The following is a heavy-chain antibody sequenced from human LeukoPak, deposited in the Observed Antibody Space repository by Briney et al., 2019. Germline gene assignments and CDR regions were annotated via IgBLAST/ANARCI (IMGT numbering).Heavy chain of an antibody. Sequence: PSETLSLTCTVSGYSISSGYYWGWIRQPPGKGLEWIGSIYHSGSTYYNPSLKSRVTISVDTSKNQFSLELSSVTAADTAVYYCARHFPRGYCSSTSCYGATRGQRYYFDYWGQGTLVTVSS. CDR1: GYSISSGYY. J-gene: IGHJ4*02. CDR2: IYHSGST. V-gene: IGHV4-38-2*02. CDR3: ARHFPRGYCSSTSCYGATRGQRYYFDY. D-gene: IGHD2-2*01.